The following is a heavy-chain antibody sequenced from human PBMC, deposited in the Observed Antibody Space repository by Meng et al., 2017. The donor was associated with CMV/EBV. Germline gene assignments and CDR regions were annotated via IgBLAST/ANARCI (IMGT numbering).Heavy chain of an antibody. D-gene: IGHD6-19*01. CDR2: VDPEDGET. V-gene: IGHV1-69-2*01. Sequence: ASVKVSCKVSGYTFTDYYMHWVQQAPGKGLEWMGLVDPEDGETIYAEKFQGRVTITADTSTDTAYMELSSLRSEDTAVYYCATLLKGIAVAGTPSGLDYWGQGTLVTVSS. CDR3: ATLLKGIAVAGTPSGLDY. J-gene: IGHJ4*02. CDR1: GYTFTDYY.